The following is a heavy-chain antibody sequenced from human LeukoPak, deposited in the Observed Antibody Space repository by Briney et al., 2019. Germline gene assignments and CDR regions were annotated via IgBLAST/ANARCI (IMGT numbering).Heavy chain of an antibody. CDR3: ARVRRGYSYGYYYYGMDV. J-gene: IGHJ6*02. Sequence: ASVKVSCKASGYTFTSYDINWVRQATGQGLEWMGWMNPNSGNTGYAQKFQGRVTMTRNTSISTAYMELSSLRSGDTAVYYCARVRRGYSYGYYYYGMDVWGQGTTVTVSS. CDR2: MNPNSGNT. D-gene: IGHD5-18*01. CDR1: GYTFTSYD. V-gene: IGHV1-8*01.